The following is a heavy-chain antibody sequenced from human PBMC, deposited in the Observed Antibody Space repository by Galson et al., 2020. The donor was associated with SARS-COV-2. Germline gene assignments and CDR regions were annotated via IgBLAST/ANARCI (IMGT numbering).Heavy chain of an antibody. CDR3: AGRDGYSYGETYYYYMDV. Sequence: SETLSLTCAVSGDSISGGGYYWSWIRQHPGKGLEWIGYIYYSGSTYYNPSLKSRVTISVDTSKNQFSLKLSSVTAADTAMYYCAGRDGYSYGETYYYYMDVWGKGTTVTISS. CDR1: GDSISGGGYY. V-gene: IGHV4-31*11. CDR2: IYYSGST. D-gene: IGHD5-18*01. J-gene: IGHJ6*03.